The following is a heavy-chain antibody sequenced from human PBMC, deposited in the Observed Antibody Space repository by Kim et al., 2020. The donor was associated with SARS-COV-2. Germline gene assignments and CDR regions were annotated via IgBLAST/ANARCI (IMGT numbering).Heavy chain of an antibody. Sequence: GGSLRLSCAASGFTFSSYSMNWVRQAPGKGLEWVSSISSSSSYIYYADSVKGRFTISRDNAKNSLYLQMNSLRAEDTAVYYCAREVLGYGMDVWGQGTTGTVSS. CDR1: GFTFSSYS. V-gene: IGHV3-21*01. J-gene: IGHJ6*02. CDR2: ISSSSSYI. D-gene: IGHD1-26*01. CDR3: AREVLGYGMDV.